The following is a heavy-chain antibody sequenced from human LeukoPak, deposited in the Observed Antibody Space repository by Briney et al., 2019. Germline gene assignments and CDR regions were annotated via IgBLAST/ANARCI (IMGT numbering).Heavy chain of an antibody. CDR1: GFTFSSYG. V-gene: IGHV3-30*02. Sequence: QSGGSLRLSCAASGFTFSSYGMHWVRQAPGKGLEWVAFIRYDGSNKYYADSVKGRFTISRDNSKNTLYLQMNSLRAEDTAVYYCAKDRSQASAFDYWGQGTLVTVSS. J-gene: IGHJ4*02. CDR2: IRYDGSNK. CDR3: AKDRSQASAFDY.